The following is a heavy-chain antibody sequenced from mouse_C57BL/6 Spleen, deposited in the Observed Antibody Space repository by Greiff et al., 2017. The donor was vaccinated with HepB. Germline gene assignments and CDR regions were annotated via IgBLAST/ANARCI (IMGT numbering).Heavy chain of an antibody. J-gene: IGHJ1*03. CDR1: GFTFSDYY. CDR3: ARDRGSSYPHWYFDV. V-gene: IGHV5-16*01. Sequence: EVKLVESEGGLVQPGSSMKLSCTASGFTFSDYYMAWVRQVPEKGLEWVANINYDGSSTYYLDSLKSRFIISRDNAKNILYLQMSSLKSEDTATYYCARDRGSSYPHWYFDVWGTGTTVTVSS. CDR2: INYDGSST. D-gene: IGHD1-1*01.